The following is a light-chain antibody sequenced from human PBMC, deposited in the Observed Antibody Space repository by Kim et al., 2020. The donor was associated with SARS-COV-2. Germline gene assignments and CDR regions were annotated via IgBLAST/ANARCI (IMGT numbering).Light chain of an antibody. Sequence: QSVLTQPPSTSGTPGQTVTISFSGSRSFFGTNIVSWYQKFPGTAPKLLVFSVNQRPSGVPDRFSASESDTSATLALSGLRSEDEADYYCAAWDVSLSLYVFGTGTKVTVL. CDR1: RSFFGTNI. J-gene: IGLJ1*01. V-gene: IGLV1-44*01. CDR3: AAWDVSLSLYV. CDR2: SVN.